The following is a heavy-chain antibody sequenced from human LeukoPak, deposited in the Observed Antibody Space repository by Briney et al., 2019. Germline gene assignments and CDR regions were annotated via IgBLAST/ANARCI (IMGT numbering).Heavy chain of an antibody. J-gene: IGHJ4*02. D-gene: IGHD2-21*02. CDR2: ISSSSTI. CDR3: ASYCGGDRYSDFDY. CDR1: GFTFSSYS. Sequence: GGSLRLSCAASGFTFSSYSMNRVRQAPGKGLEWVSYISSSSTIYYADSVKGRFTISRDNAKNSLYLQMNSLRAEDTAVYYCASYCGGDRYSDFDYWGQGTLVTVSS. V-gene: IGHV3-48*01.